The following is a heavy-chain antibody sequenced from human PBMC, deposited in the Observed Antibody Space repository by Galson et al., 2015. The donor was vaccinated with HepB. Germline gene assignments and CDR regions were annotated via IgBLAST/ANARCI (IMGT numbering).Heavy chain of an antibody. Sequence: SLRLSCAASGFTFSSYAMHWVRQAPGKGLEWVAVISYDGSNKYYADSVKGRFTISRDNSKNTLYLQMNSLRAEDTAVYYCARGAGGPVRGLDYWGQETLVTVSS. V-gene: IGHV3-30-3*01. CDR1: GFTFSSYA. CDR2: ISYDGSNK. CDR3: ARGAGGPVRGLDY. D-gene: IGHD3-16*01. J-gene: IGHJ4*02.